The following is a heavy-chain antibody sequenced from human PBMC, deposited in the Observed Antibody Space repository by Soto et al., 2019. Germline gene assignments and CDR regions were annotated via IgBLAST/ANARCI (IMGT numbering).Heavy chain of an antibody. Sequence: SGPTLVNPTQTLTLTCTFSAFSLSTNGVGVGWIRQPPGTPLGWLAVIYWHDDKRYSPSLKSRLTITKDTSKNQVVLTMTNMGLVDTATYYCARVSYMSGWSYYFDYWGQGALVTVSS. D-gene: IGHD6-19*01. CDR2: IYWHDDK. CDR3: ARVSYMSGWSYYFDY. J-gene: IGHJ4*02. CDR1: AFSLSTNGVG. V-gene: IGHV2-5*01.